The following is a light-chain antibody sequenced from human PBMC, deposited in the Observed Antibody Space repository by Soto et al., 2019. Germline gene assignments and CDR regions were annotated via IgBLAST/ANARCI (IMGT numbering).Light chain of an antibody. J-gene: IGKJ4*01. CDR1: QSVSSN. Sequence: EIVMTQSPATLSVFPGERATLSCRASQSVSSNLAWYQQKPGQAPRLLIYAASTRATGIPARFSGSGSGTEFTLTISSLHSEDFAVYYCQQYNNWPLTFGGGTKVDIK. CDR2: AAS. V-gene: IGKV3-15*01. CDR3: QQYNNWPLT.